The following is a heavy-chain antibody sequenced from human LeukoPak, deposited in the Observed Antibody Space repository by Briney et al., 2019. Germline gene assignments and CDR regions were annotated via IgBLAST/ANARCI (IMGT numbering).Heavy chain of an antibody. CDR3: VKDVGGSYAFDY. CDR2: INDNGGRT. V-gene: IGHV3-64D*09. J-gene: IGHJ4*02. Sequence: GGSLRLSCSASGFTFSRYAMHWVRQAPGKGLEYVSGINDNGGRTHYGDSVKGKFSISRDNSKNTLHLQVSTLRAEDTALYYCVKDVGGSYAFDYWGQGILVTVAS. CDR1: GFTFSRYA. D-gene: IGHD1-26*01.